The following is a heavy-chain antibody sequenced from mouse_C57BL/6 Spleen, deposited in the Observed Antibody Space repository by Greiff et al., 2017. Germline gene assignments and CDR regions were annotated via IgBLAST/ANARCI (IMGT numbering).Heavy chain of an antibody. J-gene: IGHJ2*01. D-gene: IGHD1-1*01. CDR3: ARRPLLRYYFDY. V-gene: IGHV5-6*01. CDR2: ISSGGSYT. CDR1: GFTFSSYG. Sequence: EVHLVESGGDLVKPGGSLKLSCAASGFTFSSYGMSWVRQTPDKRLEWVATISSGGSYTYYPDSVKGRFTISRDNAKNTLYLQMSSLKSEDTAMYYCARRPLLRYYFDYWGQGTTLTVSS.